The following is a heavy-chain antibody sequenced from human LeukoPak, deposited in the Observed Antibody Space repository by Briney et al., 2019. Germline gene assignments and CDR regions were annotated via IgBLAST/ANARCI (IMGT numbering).Heavy chain of an antibody. CDR2: ISGGVGST. D-gene: IGHD1-26*01. J-gene: IGHJ4*02. CDR1: GFTFSSYA. V-gene: IGHV3-23*01. CDR3: AKVVGATPYYFDY. Sequence: TGGSLRLSCAASGFTFSSYAMGWVPQAPGKGLEWVSGISGGVGSTYYADSVKGRFTISRDNSKNTLYLQMNSLRAEDTAIYYCAKVVGATPYYFDYWGQRTLVTVSS.